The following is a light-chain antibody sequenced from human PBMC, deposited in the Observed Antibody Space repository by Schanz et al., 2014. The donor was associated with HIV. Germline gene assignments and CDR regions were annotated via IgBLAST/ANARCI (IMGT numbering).Light chain of an antibody. V-gene: IGKV3-20*01. Sequence: EIVLTQSPGTLSLSPGERATLSCRASQSISTYLAWYQQKPGQAPRLLIYSASRRANGIPDRFSGSGSGTDFTLTISRLEPEDFAVYYCQQYGSSPQTFGPGTKVEVK. J-gene: IGKJ1*01. CDR2: SAS. CDR3: QQYGSSPQT. CDR1: QSISTY.